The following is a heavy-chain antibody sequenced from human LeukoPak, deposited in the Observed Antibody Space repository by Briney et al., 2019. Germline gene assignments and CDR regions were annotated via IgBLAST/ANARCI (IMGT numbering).Heavy chain of an antibody. D-gene: IGHD6-6*01. V-gene: IGHV5-51*01. CDR3: ARRISIAGRGDLDH. CDR1: GYSFSSYW. Sequence: GESLKISCKSSGYSFSSYWIAWVRQMPGKGLEWMGIIYPGDSDTRYSPSFQGQVTISADKSISTAYLQWSSLKASDAAMYYCARRISIAGRGDLDHWGQGTLVTVSS. J-gene: IGHJ4*02. CDR2: IYPGDSDT.